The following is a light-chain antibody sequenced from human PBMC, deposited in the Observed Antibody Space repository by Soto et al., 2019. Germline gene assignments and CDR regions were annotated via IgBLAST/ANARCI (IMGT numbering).Light chain of an antibody. CDR2: AAS. Sequence: DIQMTQSPSSLSASVGDRVSITCRASQSISNYLNWNQQKPGEAPKVLIYAASSLQSGVPPRFSGSGSGTDFTLTISGLQPEDFATYYCQQSYDTVAITFGQGTKVDIK. CDR1: QSISNY. J-gene: IGKJ1*01. CDR3: QQSYDTVAIT. V-gene: IGKV1-39*01.